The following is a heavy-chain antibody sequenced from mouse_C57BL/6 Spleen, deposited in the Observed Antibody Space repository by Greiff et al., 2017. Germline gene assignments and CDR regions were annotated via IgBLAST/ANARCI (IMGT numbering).Heavy chain of an antibody. J-gene: IGHJ3*01. D-gene: IGHD2-14*01. V-gene: IGHV7-3*01. CDR1: GFTFTDYY. CDR3: ARYEVWFAY. Sequence: EVQGVESGGGLVQPGGSLSLSCAASGFTFTDYYMSWVRQPPGKALEWFGFIRNNANGYTTEYSASVKDRFTISRDNSPSILYLQMNALRTEDSATYYCARYEVWFAYWGQGTLVTVSA. CDR2: IRNNANGYTT.